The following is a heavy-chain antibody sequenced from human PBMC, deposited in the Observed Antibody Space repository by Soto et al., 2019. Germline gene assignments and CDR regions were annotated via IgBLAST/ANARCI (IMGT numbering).Heavy chain of an antibody. CDR2: IKQDGSEK. Sequence: GGSLRLSCAASGFTFSSYWMSWVRQAPGKGLEWVANIKQDGSEKYYVDSVKGRFTISRDNAKNSLYLQMNSLRAEDTAVYYCARAIGPVVAAGPGLFDYWGQGTLVTVSS. CDR3: ARAIGPVVAAGPGLFDY. V-gene: IGHV3-7*01. D-gene: IGHD2-15*01. J-gene: IGHJ4*02. CDR1: GFTFSSYW.